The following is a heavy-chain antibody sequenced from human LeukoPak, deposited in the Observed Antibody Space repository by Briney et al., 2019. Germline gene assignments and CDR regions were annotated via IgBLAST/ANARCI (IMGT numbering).Heavy chain of an antibody. V-gene: IGHV3-48*03. CDR1: GFTFSSYE. CDR2: ISSSGDTV. Sequence: GGSLRLSCVASGFTFSSYEMNWVRKAPGKGPEWVSYISSSGDTVLYGYSLKGRFTISRDNARNSVYLQMNNLRVEDTAVYYCARDGSFTSGSYFDSWGQGTLVAVSS. CDR3: ARDGSFTSGSYFDS. J-gene: IGHJ4*02. D-gene: IGHD6-19*01.